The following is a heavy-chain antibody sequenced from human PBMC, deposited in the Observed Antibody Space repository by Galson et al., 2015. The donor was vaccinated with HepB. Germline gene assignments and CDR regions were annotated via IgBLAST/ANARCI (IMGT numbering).Heavy chain of an antibody. CDR3: AGLPGGDLYYFAY. Sequence: QSGAEAKKPGESLKISCKGSGYTFSSYWIGWVRQMPGKGLEWMGIIYPGDSDTRYSPSFQGQVTISADKSINTASLQWSSLKPSDTAMYYCAGLPGGDLYYFAYWGQGTLVTVSS. D-gene: IGHD2-21*02. CDR2: IYPGDSDT. J-gene: IGHJ4*02. CDR1: GYTFSSYW. V-gene: IGHV5-51*01.